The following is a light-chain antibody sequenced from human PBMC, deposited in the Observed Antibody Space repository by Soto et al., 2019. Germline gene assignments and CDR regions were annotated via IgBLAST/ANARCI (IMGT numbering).Light chain of an antibody. CDR1: SSDVGDYNY. J-gene: IGLJ1*01. V-gene: IGLV2-14*01. CDR2: DVS. CDR3: SSYTSSSTLV. Sequence: QSALTQPASVSGSPGQSTTISCTGTSSDVGDYNYVSWYQQHPGKAPKLMIYDVSDRPSGVSNRFSGSKSGNTASLTISGLQAEGEADYYCSSYTSSSTLVFGTGTKVTV.